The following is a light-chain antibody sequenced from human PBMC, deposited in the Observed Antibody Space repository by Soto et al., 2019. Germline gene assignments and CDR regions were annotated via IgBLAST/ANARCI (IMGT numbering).Light chain of an antibody. CDR3: SSYAGSNNYV. CDR2: EVS. V-gene: IGLV2-8*01. CDR1: SSDVGGYNY. Sequence: QSALTQPPSASGSPGQSVTISCTGTSSDVGGYNYVSWYQQHPGKAPKLMIYEVSKRPLGVPDRFSGSKSGNTASLTVSGLQDEDEADYYCSSYAGSNNYVFGTGTKLTVL. J-gene: IGLJ1*01.